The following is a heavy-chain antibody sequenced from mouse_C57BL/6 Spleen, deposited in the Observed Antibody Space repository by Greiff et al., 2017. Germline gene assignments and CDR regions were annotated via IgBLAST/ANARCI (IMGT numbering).Heavy chain of an antibody. D-gene: IGHD2-4*01. CDR1: GFTFSTYG. Sequence: EVQRVESGGDLVKPGGSLKLSCAASGFTFSTYGMSWVRQTPGKRLEWVATFRSDGSYTYYPDSVKGRCTFSGDNAKNTLYLQMSSLKSEDTAMYYCARQATMITRFDYWGQGTTLTVSS. CDR3: ARQATMITRFDY. CDR2: FRSDGSYT. V-gene: IGHV5-6*01. J-gene: IGHJ2*01.